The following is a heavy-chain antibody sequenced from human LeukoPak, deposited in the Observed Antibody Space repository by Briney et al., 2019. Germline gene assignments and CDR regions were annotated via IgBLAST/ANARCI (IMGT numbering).Heavy chain of an antibody. J-gene: IGHJ6*03. CDR3: ARDMLAQNGGTYYDFWSGYLYPRPHRGENYYYYMDV. D-gene: IGHD3-3*01. CDR2: IYYSGST. CDR1: GGSISSSSYY. V-gene: IGHV4-39*07. Sequence: SETLSLTCTVSGGSISSSSYYWGWIRQPPGKGLEWIGSIYYSGSTYYNPSLKSRVTISVDTSKNQFSLKLSSVTAADTAVYYCARDMLAQNGGTYYDFWSGYLYPRPHRGENYYYYMDVWGKGTTVTVSS.